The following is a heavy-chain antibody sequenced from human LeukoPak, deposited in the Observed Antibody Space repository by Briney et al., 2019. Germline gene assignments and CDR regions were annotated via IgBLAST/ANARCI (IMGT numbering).Heavy chain of an antibody. Sequence: GGSLRLSCAASGFTFSSYSMNWVRQAPGKGLEWVSSISSSSSYIYYADSVKGRFTISRDNAKSSLYLQMNSLRAEDTAVYYCARDGATVTKSPYIDYWGQGTLVTVSS. CDR1: GFTFSSYS. J-gene: IGHJ4*02. CDR2: ISSSSSYI. CDR3: ARDGATVTKSPYIDY. V-gene: IGHV3-21*01. D-gene: IGHD4-17*01.